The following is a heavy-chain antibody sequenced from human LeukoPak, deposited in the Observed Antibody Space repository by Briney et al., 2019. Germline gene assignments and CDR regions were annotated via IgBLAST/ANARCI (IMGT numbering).Heavy chain of an antibody. CDR2: INPIFGTA. D-gene: IGHD5-24*01. Sequence: SVKVSCKASGGTFSSYAISWVRQAPGQGLEWMGRINPIFGTANYAQKFQGRVTITTDESTSTAYMELSSLRSEDTAVYYCARGVRRDGYIDYWGQGTLVTVSS. CDR3: ARGVRRDGYIDY. J-gene: IGHJ4*02. CDR1: GGTFSSYA. V-gene: IGHV1-69*05.